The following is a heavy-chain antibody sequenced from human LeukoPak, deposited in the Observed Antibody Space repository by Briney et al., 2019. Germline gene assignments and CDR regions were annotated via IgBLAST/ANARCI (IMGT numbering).Heavy chain of an antibody. D-gene: IGHD3-22*01. CDR3: ARGDYYDSSGIFDY. Sequence: SETLSLTCAVSGGPISSGGYSWSWIRQPPGKGLEWVGYIYHSGSTYYNPSLESRVTISVDRSKNQFSLKLSSVTAADTAVYYCARGDYYDSSGIFDYWGQGTLVTVSS. J-gene: IGHJ4*02. V-gene: IGHV4-30-2*01. CDR2: IYHSGST. CDR1: GGPISSGGYS.